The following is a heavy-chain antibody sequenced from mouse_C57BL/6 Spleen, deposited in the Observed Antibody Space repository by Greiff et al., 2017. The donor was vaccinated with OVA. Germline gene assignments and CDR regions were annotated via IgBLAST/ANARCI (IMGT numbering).Heavy chain of an antibody. CDR2: INPNYGTT. CDR3: APNYYGLGYFDV. CDR1: GYSFTDYN. D-gene: IGHD1-1*01. J-gene: IGHJ1*03. V-gene: IGHV1-39*01. Sequence: EVKLLESGPELVKPGASVKISCKASGYSFTDYNMNWVKQSNGKSLEWIGVINPNYGTTSYNQKFKGKATLTVDQSSSTAYMQLNSLTSEDSAVYYCAPNYYGLGYFDVWGTGTTVTVSS.